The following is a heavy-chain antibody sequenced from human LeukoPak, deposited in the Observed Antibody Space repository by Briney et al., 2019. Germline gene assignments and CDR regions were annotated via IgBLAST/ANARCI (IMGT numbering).Heavy chain of an antibody. V-gene: IGHV3-49*03. D-gene: IGHD6-19*01. J-gene: IGHJ4*02. CDR3: TSGGGSSGRDAQDF. Sequence: GRSLRLSCTSSGFRFGDHDMSWFRQAPGKGLEWVGFVKRKADGGTSQYAASVKGRFTISRDDSKSIAYLQMDSLKTEDTAMYYCTSGGGSSGRDAQDFWGQGTLVTVSS. CDR2: VKRKADGGTS. CDR1: GFRFGDHD.